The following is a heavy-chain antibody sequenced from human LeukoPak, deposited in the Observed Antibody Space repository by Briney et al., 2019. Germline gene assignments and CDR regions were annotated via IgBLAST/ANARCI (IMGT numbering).Heavy chain of an antibody. V-gene: IGHV3-30*02. CDR2: IRYDGSNE. J-gene: IGHJ6*03. CDR1: GFTFSTYG. Sequence: QSGGSLRLSCAAPGFTFSTYGMHWVLQAPGKGLEWVAFIRYDGSNEYYADSVKGRFTISRDNSKNTLYLQMDSLRTEDTAVYYCAKGFGTYYQYYYYYMDVWGKGTTVTVSS. CDR3: AKGFGTYYQYYYYYMDV. D-gene: IGHD1-26*01.